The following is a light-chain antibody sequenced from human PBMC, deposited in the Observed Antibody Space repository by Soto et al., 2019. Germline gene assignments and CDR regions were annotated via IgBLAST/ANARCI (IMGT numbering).Light chain of an antibody. CDR2: GAS. CDR1: QSVSSSY. J-gene: IGKJ1*01. CDR3: QQYGSSPPT. Sequence: EIVFTHSPGTLSLSPGERATLSCRASQSVSSSYLAWYQQKPGQAPRLLIYGASSRATGIPDRFSGSGSGTDFTLTISRLEPEDFAVYYCQQYGSSPPTFGQGTKVDIK. V-gene: IGKV3-20*01.